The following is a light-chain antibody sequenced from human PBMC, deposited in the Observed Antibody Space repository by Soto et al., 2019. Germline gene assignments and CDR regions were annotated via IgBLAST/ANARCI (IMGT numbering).Light chain of an antibody. CDR3: QHYNGWPET. CDR1: QSVGSS. J-gene: IGKJ1*01. V-gene: IGKV3-15*01. Sequence: EIVMTQSPATLSVSPGERATLSCRASQSVGSSLAWYQQKLGQVPSLLIYDASTRATGIPARFSGSGSGTEVTLTISRLQSEDLAVYYCQHYNGWPETFGQGTQVEIK. CDR2: DAS.